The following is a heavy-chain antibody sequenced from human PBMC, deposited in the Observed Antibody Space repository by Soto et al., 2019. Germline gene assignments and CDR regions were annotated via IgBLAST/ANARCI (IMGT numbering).Heavy chain of an antibody. CDR3: ARGRRFSVAGFFDY. V-gene: IGHV4-34*01. D-gene: IGHD6-19*01. J-gene: IGHJ4*02. CDR1: GGSFSGYY. CDR2: INHSGST. Sequence: SETLSLTCAVYGGSFSGYYWIWIRQPPGKGLEWIGEINHSGSTNYNPSLKSRVTISVDTSKNQFSLKLSSVTAADTAVYYCARGRRFSVAGFFDYWGQGTLVTVSS.